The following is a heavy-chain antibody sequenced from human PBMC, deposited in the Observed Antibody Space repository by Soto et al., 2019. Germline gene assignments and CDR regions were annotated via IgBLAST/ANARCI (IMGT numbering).Heavy chain of an antibody. CDR3: ARRRYCGADCYKYYYFGMDV. J-gene: IGHJ6*02. V-gene: IGHV1-69*02. D-gene: IGHD2-21*02. Sequence: QVQLVQSGAEVKKPGSSVRLSCTASGGTFSSYTLSWVRQAPGQGLEWMGRIIPILTITDYAQKFRGRLTINANKSSSTAYMELSGLRYEDTAVYYCARRRYCGADCYKYYYFGMDVWGQGTTVTVSS. CDR2: IIPILTIT. CDR1: GGTFSSYT.